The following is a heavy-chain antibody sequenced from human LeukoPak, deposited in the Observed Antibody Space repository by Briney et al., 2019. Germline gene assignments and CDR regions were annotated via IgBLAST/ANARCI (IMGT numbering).Heavy chain of an antibody. V-gene: IGHV3-74*01. CDR2: ISSDGSNI. CDR1: GFTFSRYW. CDR3: ARDWGGYGPTSHDY. D-gene: IGHD3-16*01. J-gene: IGHJ4*02. Sequence: GGSLRLSCAASGFTFSRYWVHWVRQDPEKGLVWVSRISSDGSNIIYADSVKGRFTISRDNAKNTLYLEMNSLRVEDTAVYYCARDWGGYGPTSHDYWGQGTLVTVSS.